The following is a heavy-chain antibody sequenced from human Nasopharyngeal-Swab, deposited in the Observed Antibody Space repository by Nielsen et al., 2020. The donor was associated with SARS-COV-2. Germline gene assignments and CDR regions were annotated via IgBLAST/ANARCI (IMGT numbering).Heavy chain of an antibody. CDR3: AKDPLGEWELLFAFDI. J-gene: IGHJ3*02. CDR1: GFAFNIYT. CDR2: ISSSGDYI. Sequence: GGSLRLSCAASGFAFNIYTMNWVRQAPGKGLEWVSAISSSGDYIYYAASVKGRFTISRDNAKNSLYLQMNSLRAEDTALYYCAKDPLGEWELLFAFDIWGQGTMVTVSS. D-gene: IGHD1-26*01. V-gene: IGHV3-21*04.